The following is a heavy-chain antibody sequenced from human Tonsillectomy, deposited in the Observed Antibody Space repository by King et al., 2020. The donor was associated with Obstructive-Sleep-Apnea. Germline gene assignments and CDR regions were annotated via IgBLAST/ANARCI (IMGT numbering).Heavy chain of an antibody. V-gene: IGHV4-59*01. Sequence: QLQESGPGLVKPSETLSLTCTVSGGSISSYYWSWIRQPPGKGLEWIGDIYYSGSTNYNPSLKSPVTISVDNSKNQFSLKLSSVTAADTAVYYCARELSGSYSQFDYWGQGTLVTVSS. CDR3: ARELSGSYSQFDY. CDR1: GGSISSYY. D-gene: IGHD1-26*01. J-gene: IGHJ4*02. CDR2: IYYSGST.